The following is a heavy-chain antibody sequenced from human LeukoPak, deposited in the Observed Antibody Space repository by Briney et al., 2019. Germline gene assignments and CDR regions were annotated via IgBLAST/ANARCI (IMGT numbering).Heavy chain of an antibody. D-gene: IGHD3-9*01. CDR1: GFTFSTYW. Sequence: GGSLRLSCAASGFTFSTYWMHWVRQAPGKGLEWVSLISGDGSSTYYADSAKGRFTISRDNSKNSLYLQMNSLRTEDTALYYCAKASKSRFFDWLLGCGYDYWGQGTLVTVSS. J-gene: IGHJ4*02. CDR3: AKASKSRFFDWLLGCGYDY. V-gene: IGHV3-43*02. CDR2: ISGDGSST.